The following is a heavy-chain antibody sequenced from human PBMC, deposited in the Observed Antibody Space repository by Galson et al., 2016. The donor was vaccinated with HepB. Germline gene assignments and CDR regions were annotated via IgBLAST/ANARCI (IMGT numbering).Heavy chain of an antibody. Sequence: SLRLSCAASGFTVSSDYMSWVRQAPGKGLDWVSVIYRGGNTYYADSVKGRFTISRDNSKNTLYLQLNSLRAEDTAVYYCARSLSSSWYYFDSWGQGTLVTVSS. V-gene: IGHV3-53*01. CDR3: ARSLSSSWYYFDS. CDR2: IYRGGNT. D-gene: IGHD6-13*01. J-gene: IGHJ4*02. CDR1: GFTVSSDY.